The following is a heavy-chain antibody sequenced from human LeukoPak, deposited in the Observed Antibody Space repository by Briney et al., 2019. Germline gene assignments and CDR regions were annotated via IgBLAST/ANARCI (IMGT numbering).Heavy chain of an antibody. Sequence: SETLSLACAVSGYSISSGYYWGWIRQPPGKGLEWIGSIYHSGSTYYNPSLKSRVTISVDTSKNQFSLKLSSVTAADTAMYYCAAPRGYDSSGYYYDGNWFDPWRQGTLVTVSS. V-gene: IGHV4-38-2*01. CDR3: AAPRGYDSSGYYYDGNWFDP. D-gene: IGHD3-22*01. J-gene: IGHJ5*02. CDR1: GYSISSGYY. CDR2: IYHSGST.